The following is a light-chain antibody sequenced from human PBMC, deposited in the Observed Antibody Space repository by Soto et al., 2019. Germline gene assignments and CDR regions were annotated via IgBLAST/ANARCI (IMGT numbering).Light chain of an antibody. J-gene: IGKJ2*01. Sequence: DVQMTQSPSTLSASIGDRVTITCRASQSVSSWLAWYQQKPGKAPKVLIFKASTLESGVPSRFSATRSGKEFTLIITSLQPDDFATYYCQQYNYHPYTFGQGTKLEIK. CDR1: QSVSSW. V-gene: IGKV1-5*03. CDR3: QQYNYHPYT. CDR2: KAS.